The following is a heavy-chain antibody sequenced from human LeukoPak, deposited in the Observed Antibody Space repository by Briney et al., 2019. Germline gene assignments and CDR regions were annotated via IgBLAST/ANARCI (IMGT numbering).Heavy chain of an antibody. CDR3: AREHIVVVTATNWFDP. CDR1: GGSFSGYY. D-gene: IGHD2-21*02. Sequence: PSETLSLTCAVYGGSFSGYYWSWIRQPPGKGLEWIGEIYHSGSTNYNPSLKSRVTISVDKSKNQFSLKLSSVTAADTAVYYCAREHIVVVTATNWFDPWGQGTLVTVSS. CDR2: IYHSGST. J-gene: IGHJ5*02. V-gene: IGHV4-34*01.